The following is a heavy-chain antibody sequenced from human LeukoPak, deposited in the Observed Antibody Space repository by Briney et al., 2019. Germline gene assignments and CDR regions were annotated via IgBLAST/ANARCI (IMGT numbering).Heavy chain of an antibody. D-gene: IGHD3-10*01. Sequence: GGSLRLSCAAPGFTFSRYWMNWVRQAPGKGLEWVANIKQDGSEKYYADSVKGRFTISRDNAKNSLYLQMNSLRAEDTAVYYCAREGYYYGSGSYFDYWGQGTLVTVSS. V-gene: IGHV3-7*01. CDR1: GFTFSRYW. CDR3: AREGYYYGSGSYFDY. J-gene: IGHJ4*02. CDR2: IKQDGSEK.